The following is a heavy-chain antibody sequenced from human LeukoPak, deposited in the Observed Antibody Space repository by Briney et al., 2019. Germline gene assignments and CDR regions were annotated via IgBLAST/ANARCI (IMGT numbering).Heavy chain of an antibody. CDR2: TRSDGSIK. V-gene: IGHV3-33*01. J-gene: IGHJ4*02. CDR3: ARWGGTRQYYFDY. Sequence: GGSLRLSCAVSGFIFSDYGFHWVRQAPGKGLEWVAVTRSDGSIKQYADSVKGRFTISRDDSKNTLYLQMNFLKSEDTAVYYCARWGGTRQYYFDYWGQGTLVTVSS. CDR1: GFIFSDYG. D-gene: IGHD1-1*01.